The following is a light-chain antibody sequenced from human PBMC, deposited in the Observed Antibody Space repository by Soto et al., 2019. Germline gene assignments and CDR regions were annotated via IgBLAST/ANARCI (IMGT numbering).Light chain of an antibody. CDR2: GAS. Sequence: EIVMTQSPATLSVSPGERVTLSCRASQSVSSNLAWYQQKPGQAPRLLIYGASTRATGIPARFSGNGSGTEFTLTISSLQSEDFAVYYCQQYHNWPPWTFGQGTKVEIK. CDR3: QQYHNWPPWT. V-gene: IGKV3-15*01. CDR1: QSVSSN. J-gene: IGKJ1*01.